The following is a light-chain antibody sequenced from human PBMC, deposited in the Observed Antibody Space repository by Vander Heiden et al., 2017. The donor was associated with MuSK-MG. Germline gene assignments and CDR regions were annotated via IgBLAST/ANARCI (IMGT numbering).Light chain of an antibody. Sequence: IVLTQSPATLSGSPGERATLSCRASQSMGTDLASFQQKPGQAPRLLIYDASTRATSIPARFSGSGYGTEFTLTISSLQSEDFAVYYCQQYNKWPPWAFGQGTKVEIK. CDR2: DAS. CDR1: QSMGTD. J-gene: IGKJ1*01. V-gene: IGKV3-15*01. CDR3: QQYNKWPPWA.